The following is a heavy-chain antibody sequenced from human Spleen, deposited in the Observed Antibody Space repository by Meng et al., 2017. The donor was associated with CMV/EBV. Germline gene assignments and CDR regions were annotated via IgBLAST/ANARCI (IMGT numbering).Heavy chain of an antibody. CDR1: A. CDR2: LVPVFGVP. V-gene: IGHV1-69*05. J-gene: IGHJ4*02. CDR3: ARAYTRSNYYSSSGPLFD. D-gene: IGHD6-19*01. Sequence: AITWVRQAPGKWLEWMGGLVPVFGVPNYAPDFQGRATIAIDESTTTAYLDLTGLRSEDTSLYYCARAYTRSNYYSSSGPLFDWGQGTLVTVSS.